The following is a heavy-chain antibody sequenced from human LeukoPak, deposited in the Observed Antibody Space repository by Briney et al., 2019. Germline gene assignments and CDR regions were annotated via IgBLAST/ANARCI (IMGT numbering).Heavy chain of an antibody. CDR2: ISDGGSKE. CDR1: GFTFSSYT. J-gene: IGHJ4*02. V-gene: IGHV3-30*04. CDR3: ARETKGIFDY. D-gene: IGHD2-15*01. Sequence: GGSLRLSCAASGFTFSSYTMHWVGQAPGKGLEGVAVISDGGSKEYYADSVKGRFTISRENSKKTLYLQMNSLRAEDTAVYYCARETKGIFDYWGQGTLVTVSS.